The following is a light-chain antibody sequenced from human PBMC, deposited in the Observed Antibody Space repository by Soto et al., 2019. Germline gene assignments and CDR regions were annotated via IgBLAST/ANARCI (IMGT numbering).Light chain of an antibody. CDR1: QSVSSN. V-gene: IGKV3-15*01. Sequence: EIVMTQSPATLSVSPGARATLSCRARQSVSSNLAWYQQKPGQAPRLLFYGASTRATGIPARFSGSGSGTEFTLTISSLQSEDFAVYYCQQYNNLTLTFGGGTNVEIK. CDR2: GAS. J-gene: IGKJ4*01. CDR3: QQYNNLTLT.